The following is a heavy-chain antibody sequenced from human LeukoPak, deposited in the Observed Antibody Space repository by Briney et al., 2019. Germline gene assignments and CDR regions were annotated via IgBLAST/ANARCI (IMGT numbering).Heavy chain of an antibody. D-gene: IGHD1-26*01. CDR2: IYYNGNT. CDR1: GGSISNYY. Sequence: PSETLSLTCAVSGGSISNYYWNWIRRPPGKGLEWIGYIYYNGNTNYSPSLKSRVTMSVDTSKNLFSLKVSSVTAADTAVYYCARGRSNYYGMDVWGQGTTVTVSS. J-gene: IGHJ6*02. CDR3: ARGRSNYYGMDV. V-gene: IGHV4-59*01.